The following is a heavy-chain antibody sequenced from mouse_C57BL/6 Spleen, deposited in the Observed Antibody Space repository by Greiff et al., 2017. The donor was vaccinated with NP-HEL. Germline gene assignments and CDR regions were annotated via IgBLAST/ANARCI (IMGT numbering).Heavy chain of an antibody. V-gene: IGHV10-1*01. CDR1: GFSFNTYA. J-gene: IGHJ4*01. CDR2: IRSKRNNYAT. Sequence: EVKLMESGGGLVQPKGSLKLSCAASGFSFNTYAMNWVRQAPGKGLEWVARIRSKRNNYATYYADSVKDRFTISRDDSESMLYLQMNNLKTEDTAMYYCVRHDYDVLDYWGQGTSVTVSS. CDR3: VRHDYDVLDY.